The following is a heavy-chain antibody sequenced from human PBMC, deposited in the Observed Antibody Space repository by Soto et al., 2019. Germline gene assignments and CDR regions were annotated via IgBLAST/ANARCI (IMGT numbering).Heavy chain of an antibody. CDR2: ISYDGSNK. D-gene: IGHD2-2*01. CDR3: AKAHPLGYCSSTSCYGGMDV. J-gene: IGHJ6*02. CDR1: GFTFSSYG. Sequence: GGSLRLSCAASGFTFSSYGMHWVRQAPGKGLEWVAVISYDGSNKYYADSVKGRFTISRDNSKNTLYLQMNSLRAEDTAVYYCAKAHPLGYCSSTSCYGGMDVWGQGTTVTVSS. V-gene: IGHV3-30*18.